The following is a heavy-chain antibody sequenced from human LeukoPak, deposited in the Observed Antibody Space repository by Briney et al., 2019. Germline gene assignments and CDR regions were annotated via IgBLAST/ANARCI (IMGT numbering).Heavy chain of an antibody. CDR1: GYTFTGYY. CDR3: ASGYYDSSGYYPARY. CDR2: INPNSGGT. Sequence: ASVKVSCKASGYTFTGYYMHRVRQAPGQGLEWMGWINPNSGGTNYAQKFQGRVTMTRDTSISTAYMELSRLRSDDTAVYYCASGYYDSSGYYPARYWGQGTLVTVSS. J-gene: IGHJ4*02. D-gene: IGHD3-22*01. V-gene: IGHV1-2*02.